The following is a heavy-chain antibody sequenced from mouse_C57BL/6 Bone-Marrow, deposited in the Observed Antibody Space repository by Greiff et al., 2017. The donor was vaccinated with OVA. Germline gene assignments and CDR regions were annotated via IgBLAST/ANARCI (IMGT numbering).Heavy chain of an antibody. J-gene: IGHJ2*01. D-gene: IGHD2-2*01. CDR1: GYTFTSYG. Sequence: VQLQQSGAEQARPGASVKLSCKASGYTFTSYGISWVKQRTGQGLEWIGEIYPRSGNTYYNEKFKGKATLTADKSSSTAYKELRSLTSEDSAVYFCARGFLLVKGLYFDYGGQGTTLTVSS. CDR3: ARGFLLVKGLYFDY. CDR2: IYPRSGNT. V-gene: IGHV1-81*01.